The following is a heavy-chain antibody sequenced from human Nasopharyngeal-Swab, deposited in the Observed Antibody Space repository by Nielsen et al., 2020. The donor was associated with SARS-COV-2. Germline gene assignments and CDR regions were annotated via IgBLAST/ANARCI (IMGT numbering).Heavy chain of an antibody. V-gene: IGHV1-46*01. J-gene: IGHJ6*03. CDR2: INPSGGST. CDR1: GYTFTSYY. CDR3: ARGDDILTAYYYYYMDG. D-gene: IGHD3-9*01. Sequence: ASVKVSCKASGYTFTSYYMHWVRQAPGQGLEWMGIINPSGGSTSYAQKFQGRVTMTRDTSTSTVYMELSSLRSEDTAVYYCARGDDILTAYYYYYMDGWGKGTTVTVSS.